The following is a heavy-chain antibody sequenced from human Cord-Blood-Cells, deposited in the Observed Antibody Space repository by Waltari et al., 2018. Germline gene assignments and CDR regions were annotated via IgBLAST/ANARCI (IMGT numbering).Heavy chain of an antibody. J-gene: IGHJ3*02. CDR1: GGALRRYA. V-gene: IGHV1-69*01. CDR2: IIPICGTA. Sequence: QLQLLQPGPGVKKPGPSVMVSCKASGGALRRYAISRALQAPGQGLEWMGGIIPICGTANDAQKFQGRVTITADESTSTAYMELSSLISEDTAVYYCARAGYSCYDFRPDAFDIWCQGTMVTVSS. D-gene: IGHD5-12*01. CDR3: ARAGYSCYDFRPDAFDI.